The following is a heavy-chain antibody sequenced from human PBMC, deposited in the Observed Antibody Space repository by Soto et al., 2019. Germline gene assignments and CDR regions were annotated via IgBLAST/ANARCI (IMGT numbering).Heavy chain of an antibody. V-gene: IGHV4-59*01. J-gene: IGHJ5*02. CDR2: IYYSGST. CDR1: GGSISSYY. D-gene: IGHD2-2*03. CDR3: ARDRGYSNWFDP. Sequence: PSETLSLTCTVSGGSISSYYWSWIRQPPGKGLEWIGYIYYSGSTNYNPSLDSRVTISVDTSKNQFSLRLTSVTTADTAVYYCARDRGYSNWFDPWGQGALVTVSS.